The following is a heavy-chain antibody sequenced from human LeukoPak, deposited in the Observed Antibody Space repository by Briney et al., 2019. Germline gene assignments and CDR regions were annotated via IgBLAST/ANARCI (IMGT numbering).Heavy chain of an antibody. CDR1: RFSFSSYD. J-gene: IGHJ4*02. V-gene: IGHV3-30*02. Sequence: PGGSLRLSCAGSRFSFSSYDMHWVRQAPGKGLEWVAFIRYDGNIKYLADSVKGRFTISRDTSKNTLYLQMNSLKAEDTAVYYCAKGRYYDSGGYPMDYWGQGTLVTVSS. CDR3: AKGRYYDSGGYPMDY. CDR2: IRYDGNIK. D-gene: IGHD3-22*01.